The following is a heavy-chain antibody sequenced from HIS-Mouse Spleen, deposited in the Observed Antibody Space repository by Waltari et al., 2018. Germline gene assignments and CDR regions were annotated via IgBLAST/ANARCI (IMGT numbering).Heavy chain of an antibody. V-gene: IGHV4-39*07. CDR2: IYYSGST. Sequence: QLQLQESGPGLVKPSETLSLTCTVSGGPFSSISSYWGGIRQPPGKGLEWIGSIYYSGSTYYNPSLKSRVTISVDTSKNQFSLKLSSVTAADTAVYYCAREIPYSSSWYDWYFDLWGRGTLVTVSS. J-gene: IGHJ2*01. CDR1: GGPFSSISSY. D-gene: IGHD6-13*01. CDR3: AREIPYSSSWYDWYFDL.